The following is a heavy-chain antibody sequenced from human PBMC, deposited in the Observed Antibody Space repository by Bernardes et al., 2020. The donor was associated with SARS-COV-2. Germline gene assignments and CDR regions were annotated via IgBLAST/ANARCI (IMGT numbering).Heavy chain of an antibody. Sequence: SETLSLTCAVSGGSISSSNWWSWVRQPPGKGLEWIGEIYHSGSTNYNPSLKSRVTISVDKSKNQFSLKLSSVTAADTAVYYCAREIDVVVTQWAYFDYWGQGTLVTVSS. CDR3: AREIDVVVTQWAYFDY. V-gene: IGHV4-4*02. D-gene: IGHD2-21*02. J-gene: IGHJ4*02. CDR1: GGSISSSNW. CDR2: IYHSGST.